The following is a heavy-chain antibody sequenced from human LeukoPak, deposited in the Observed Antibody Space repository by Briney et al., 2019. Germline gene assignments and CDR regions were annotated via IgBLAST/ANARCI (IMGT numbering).Heavy chain of an antibody. J-gene: IGHJ2*01. CDR3: ARSPYGSGSYYDFWYFDL. Sequence: PSETLSLTCTVSGDSVTSGAYYWSWLRQPPGKELEWIGCIYYSGSTHYNPALKSRVTISVDTSKNQFSLNLSSVTAADTAVYYCARSPYGSGSYYDFWYFDLWGRGTLVTVSS. CDR2: IYYSGST. CDR1: GDSVTSGAYY. V-gene: IGHV4-61*08. D-gene: IGHD3-10*01.